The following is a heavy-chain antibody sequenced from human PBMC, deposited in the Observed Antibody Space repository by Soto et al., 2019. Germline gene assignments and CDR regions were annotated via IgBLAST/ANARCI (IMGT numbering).Heavy chain of an antibody. D-gene: IGHD5-12*01. CDR3: ARSVMATDYYSMDV. Sequence: SETLSLTCTVSGGSISSYYWSWIRQPPGKGLEWIGYIYYSGSTNYNPSLKSRVTISVDTSKNQFSLKLSSVTAADTAVYYCARSVMATDYYSMDVWGQGTTVTVSS. V-gene: IGHV4-59*01. CDR1: GGSISSYY. CDR2: IYYSGST. J-gene: IGHJ6*02.